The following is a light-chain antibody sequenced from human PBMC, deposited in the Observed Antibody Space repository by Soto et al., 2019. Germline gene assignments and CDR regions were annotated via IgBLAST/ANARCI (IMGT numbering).Light chain of an antibody. V-gene: IGLV1-51*01. CDR1: SSKIGNNY. CDR2: DNN. J-gene: IGLJ3*02. Sequence: QSVLTQPPSVSAAPGQKVTISCSGSSSKIGNNYVSWYQQLPGTAPKLLIYDNNKRPSGIPDRFSGSKSGTSATLGITGLQTGDEADYYCGTWDNSLSAGVFGGGTKVTVL. CDR3: GTWDNSLSAGV.